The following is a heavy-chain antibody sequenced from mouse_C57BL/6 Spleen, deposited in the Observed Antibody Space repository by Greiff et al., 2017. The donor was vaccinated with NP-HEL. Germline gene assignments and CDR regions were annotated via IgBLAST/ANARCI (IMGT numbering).Heavy chain of an antibody. V-gene: IGHV1-80*01. CDR1: GYAFSSYW. J-gene: IGHJ4*01. CDR2: IYPGDGDT. CDR3: ARSGNGFYAMDY. Sequence: VQLQESGAELVKPGASVTISCKASGYAFSSYWMNWVKQRPGKGLEWIGQIYPGDGDTNYNGKFKGKATLTADKSSSTAYMQLRRLTTEDSAVYFCARSGNGFYAMDYWGQGTSVTVSS. D-gene: IGHD3-1*01.